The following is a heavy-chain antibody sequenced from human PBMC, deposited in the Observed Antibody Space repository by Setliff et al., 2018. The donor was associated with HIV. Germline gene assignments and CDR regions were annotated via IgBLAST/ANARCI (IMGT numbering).Heavy chain of an antibody. CDR1: GGSFGVYR. D-gene: IGHD3-10*01. CDR2: IDSSGTT. J-gene: IGHJ5*02. CDR3: ARDRHSSGLGSYGP. V-gene: IGHV4-4*07. Sequence: PSETLSLTCTISGGSFGVYRWGWIRQSAGRGLEWIGRIDSSGTTDYKPSLKGRVAISVDTSRNQFSLRVTSVTAADMAVYFCARDRHSSGLGSYGPWGPGILVTVPQ.